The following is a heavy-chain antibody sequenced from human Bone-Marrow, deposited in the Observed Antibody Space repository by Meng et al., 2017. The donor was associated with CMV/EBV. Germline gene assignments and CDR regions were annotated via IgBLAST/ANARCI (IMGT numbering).Heavy chain of an antibody. J-gene: IGHJ4*02. V-gene: IGHV1-69*02. CDR3: ARGYCSSTSCYTSEPTFDY. D-gene: IGHD2-2*02. CDR2: IIPILGIA. Sequence: SVKVSCKASGGTFSSYTISWVRQAPGQGLEWMGRIIPILGIANYAQKFQGRVTITADKSTSTAYMELSSLRSEDTAVYYCARGYCSSTSCYTSEPTFDYWGQGTLVTVSS. CDR1: GGTFSSYT.